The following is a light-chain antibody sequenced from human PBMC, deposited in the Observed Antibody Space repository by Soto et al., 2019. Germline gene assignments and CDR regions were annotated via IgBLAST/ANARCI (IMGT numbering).Light chain of an antibody. V-gene: IGKV3-20*01. Sequence: EIVLTQSPDTLSLSPGERATLSCRASQSINSNYLAWYQQKPGQGPRPLIYGASSRATGIPHRFSGSGSGTDFTLTISRLEPEDFAVYYCQQYDGSPRTFGQGTKVEIK. CDR1: QSINSNY. J-gene: IGKJ1*01. CDR3: QQYDGSPRT. CDR2: GAS.